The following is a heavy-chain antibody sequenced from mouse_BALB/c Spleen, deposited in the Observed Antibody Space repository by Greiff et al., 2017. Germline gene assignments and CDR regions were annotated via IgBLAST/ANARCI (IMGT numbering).Heavy chain of an antibody. V-gene: IGHV2-9*02. Sequence: VQLVESGPGLVAPSQSLSITCTVSGFSLTSYGVHWVRQPPGKGLEWLGVIWAGGSTNYNSALMSRLSISKDNSKSQVFLKMNSLQTGDTARYYCARDLDAMDYWGQGTSVTVSS. CDR3: ARDLDAMDY. CDR2: IWAGGST. CDR1: GFSLTSYG. J-gene: IGHJ4*01.